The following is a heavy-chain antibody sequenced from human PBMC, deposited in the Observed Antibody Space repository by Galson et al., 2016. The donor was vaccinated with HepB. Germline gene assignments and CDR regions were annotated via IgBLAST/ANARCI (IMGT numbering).Heavy chain of an antibody. D-gene: IGHD4-17*01. Sequence: SETLSLTCTVSGGSISSYDWSWIRQPAGKGLGWIGRIYTSGNFNYNPSLKSRVTMSVDTSKNQFSLKLSSVTAADTAVYYCARDRGTTTVTTYDSWGQGTLVTVSS. CDR2: IYTSGNF. J-gene: IGHJ4*02. V-gene: IGHV4-4*07. CDR1: GGSISSYD. CDR3: ARDRGTTTVTTYDS.